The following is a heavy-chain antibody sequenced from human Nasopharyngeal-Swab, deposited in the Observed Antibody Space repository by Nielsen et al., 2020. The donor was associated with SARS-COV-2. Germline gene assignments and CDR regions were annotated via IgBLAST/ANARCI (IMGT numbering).Heavy chain of an antibody. V-gene: IGHV4-59*01. Sequence: SETLSLTCIVSGGSISSYYWSWIRQPPGKGLEWIGYIYYSGSTNYNPSLKSRVTISVDTSKNQFSLKLSSVTAADTAVYYCARGYSSSWYYYYMDVWGKGTTVTVSS. CDR1: GGSISSYY. CDR2: IYYSGST. D-gene: IGHD6-13*01. J-gene: IGHJ6*03. CDR3: ARGYSSSWYYYYMDV.